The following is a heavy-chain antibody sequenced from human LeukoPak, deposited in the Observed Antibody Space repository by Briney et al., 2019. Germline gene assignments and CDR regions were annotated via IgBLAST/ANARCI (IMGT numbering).Heavy chain of an antibody. V-gene: IGHV4-31*03. D-gene: IGHD5-24*01. Sequence: SQTLSITCTVSGGSISSGGYYWSWIRQHPGKGLEWIGYIYYSGSTYYNPSLKSRVTISVDTSKNQFSLKLSSVTAADTAVYYCAREGDGYVPDYWGQGTLVTVSS. CDR2: IYYSGST. J-gene: IGHJ4*02. CDR3: AREGDGYVPDY. CDR1: GGSISSGGYY.